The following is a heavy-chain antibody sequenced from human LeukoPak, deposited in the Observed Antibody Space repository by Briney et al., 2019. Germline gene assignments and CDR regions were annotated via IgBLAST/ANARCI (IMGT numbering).Heavy chain of an antibody. Sequence: GECLQISCKGSGYSFTSYWIGWVGQMPGKGLEWMGIIYPGDSDTRYSPSFQGQVTISADKSISTCYLQWSSLKASDTAMYYCARGWNDLLDYWGQGTLVTVSS. CDR1: GYSFTSYW. J-gene: IGHJ4*02. V-gene: IGHV5-51*01. D-gene: IGHD1-1*01. CDR3: ARGWNDLLDY. CDR2: IYPGDSDT.